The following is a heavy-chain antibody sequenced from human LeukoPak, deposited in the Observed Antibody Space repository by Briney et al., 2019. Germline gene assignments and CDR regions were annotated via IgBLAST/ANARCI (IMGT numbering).Heavy chain of an antibody. V-gene: IGHV3-23*01. CDR1: GFTFSSYA. CDR3: AKARPLPRRGAFDI. D-gene: IGHD3-10*01. CDR2: LSNSGGTT. J-gene: IGHJ3*02. Sequence: GGSLRLSCAASGFTFSSYAMGWVRQAPGKGLEWVSVLSNSGGTTYYADSVKGRFTISRDNSKNTLYLQMNSLRAEDTALYYCAKARPLPRRGAFDIWGQGTRVTVSS.